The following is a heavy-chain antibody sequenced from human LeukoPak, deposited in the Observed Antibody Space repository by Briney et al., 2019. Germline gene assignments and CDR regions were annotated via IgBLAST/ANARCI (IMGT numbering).Heavy chain of an antibody. J-gene: IGHJ4*02. CDR2: IKSKTDGGTT. V-gene: IGHV3-15*01. CDR3: TTDLYYDILTGYSEPSFDY. D-gene: IGHD3-9*01. CDR1: GFTFSNAW. Sequence: GGSLRLSCAASGFTFSNAWMSWVRQAPGKGLEWVGRIKSKTDGGTTDYAAPVKGRFTISRDDSKNTLYLQMNSLKTEDTAVYYCTTDLYYDILTGYSEPSFDYWGQGTLVTVSS.